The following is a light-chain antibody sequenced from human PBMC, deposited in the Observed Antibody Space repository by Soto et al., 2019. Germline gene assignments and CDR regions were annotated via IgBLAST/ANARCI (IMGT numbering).Light chain of an antibody. CDR2: DAS. Sequence: ETVLTQSPGTLSLSPGERATLSCRVSQSISSNYLAWYQQKPGQAPRLLIYDASRRATGIPDRFSGSGSGTDFTLTISRLEPEDFAVYYCQQYGNSPQTFGQGTKVEIK. J-gene: IGKJ1*01. V-gene: IGKV3-20*01. CDR3: QQYGNSPQT. CDR1: QSISSNY.